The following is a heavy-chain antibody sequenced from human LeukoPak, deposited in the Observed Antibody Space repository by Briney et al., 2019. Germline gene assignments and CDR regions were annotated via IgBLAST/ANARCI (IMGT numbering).Heavy chain of an antibody. V-gene: IGHV3-23*01. J-gene: IGHJ2*01. CDR1: GFTFSSYA. CDR2: IGASGGST. D-gene: IGHD1-14*01. Sequence: GGSLRLSCATSGFTFSSYAMSWVRQAPGKGLEWVSGIGASGGSTYYADSVKGRFTISRDNAKNSLYLQMNSLRAEDTAVYYCATHHSHTNWYFDLWGRGTLVTVSS. CDR3: ATHHSHTNWYFDL.